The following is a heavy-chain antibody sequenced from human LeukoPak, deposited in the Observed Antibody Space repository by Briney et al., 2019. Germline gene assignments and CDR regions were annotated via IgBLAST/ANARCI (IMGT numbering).Heavy chain of an antibody. V-gene: IGHV4-59*01. CDR3: ARVFYYGSGTFDL. D-gene: IGHD3-10*01. Sequence: SETLSLTCTVSGGSLSSYYWSWIRQPPGKGLEWIGYIYYSGSTTYNPSLRSRVTISVDTSKNQFSLKLSSVTAADTAVYYCARVFYYGSGTFDLWGRGTLVTVSS. CDR2: IYYSGST. CDR1: GGSLSSYY. J-gene: IGHJ2*01.